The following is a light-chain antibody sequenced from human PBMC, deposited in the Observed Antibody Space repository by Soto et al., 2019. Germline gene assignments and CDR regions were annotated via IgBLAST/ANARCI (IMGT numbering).Light chain of an antibody. Sequence: DIQMTHSPSTLSASVGERVTITCRASQSIGNWLAWYQQKPGKAPKVLIFKASTLESGVPSRFSGSGSGTEFTLTISGLQPDDFATYYCQLYNSYLWRFGQGTKVDIK. CDR1: QSIGNW. CDR3: QLYNSYLWR. J-gene: IGKJ1*01. V-gene: IGKV1-5*03. CDR2: KAS.